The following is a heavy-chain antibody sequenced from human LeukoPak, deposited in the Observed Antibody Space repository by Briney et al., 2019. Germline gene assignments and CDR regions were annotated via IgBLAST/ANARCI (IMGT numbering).Heavy chain of an antibody. V-gene: IGHV4-59*08. CDR1: GGSISSYY. CDR3: ARHNDYGSGSYYEY. CDR2: IYYSGST. J-gene: IGHJ4*02. D-gene: IGHD3-10*01. Sequence: SETLFLTCTVSGGSISSYYWSWIRQPPGKGLEWIGYIYYSGSTNYNPSLKSRVTISVDTSKNQFSLKLSSVTAADTAVYYCARHNDYGSGSYYEYWGQGTLVTVSS.